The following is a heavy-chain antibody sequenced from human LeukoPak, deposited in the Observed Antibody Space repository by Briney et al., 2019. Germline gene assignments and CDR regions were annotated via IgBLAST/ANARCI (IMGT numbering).Heavy chain of an antibody. D-gene: IGHD5-12*01. CDR1: GFTFDDYA. V-gene: IGHV3-9*01. CDR2: ISWNSGSI. Sequence: PGRSLRLSCAASGFTFDDYAMHWVRQAPGKGLEWVSGISWNSGSIGYADSVKGRFTISRDNAKNSLYLQMNSLRAEDTAVYYCARVTWEFHDRATISERGYYFDYWGQGTLVTVSS. CDR3: ARVTWEFHDRATISERGYYFDY. J-gene: IGHJ4*02.